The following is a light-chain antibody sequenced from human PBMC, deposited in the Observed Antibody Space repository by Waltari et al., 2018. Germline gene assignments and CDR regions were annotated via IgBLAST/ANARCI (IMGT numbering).Light chain of an antibody. CDR2: EVS. CDR1: QSLLYSDGKTY. J-gene: IGKJ1*01. V-gene: IGKV2-29*01. CDR3: VQGKDFPGT. Sequence: DIVMTQTQLSLSVTPGQPASMSCKSSQSLLYSDGKTYLYWYVQKTGQSPQLLIYEVSSRFSGVPDRFSGSGSGTNFTLKISRVEAEDVGVYYCVQGKDFPGTFGQGTKVEIK.